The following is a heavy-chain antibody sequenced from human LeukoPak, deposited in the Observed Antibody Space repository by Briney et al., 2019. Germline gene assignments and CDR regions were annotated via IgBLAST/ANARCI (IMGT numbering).Heavy chain of an antibody. Sequence: SGGSLRLSCAASGFTLSSYAMSWVRQAPGKGLEWVSSINGNGDNTYYADSVKGRFTISRDNSKNTLFLQLSSLRAEDRAVYYCAKYYYDGSGRSFDYWGQGPLVTVSS. CDR1: GFTLSSYA. D-gene: IGHD3-22*01. CDR3: AKYYYDGSGRSFDY. CDR2: INGNGDNT. V-gene: IGHV3-23*01. J-gene: IGHJ4*02.